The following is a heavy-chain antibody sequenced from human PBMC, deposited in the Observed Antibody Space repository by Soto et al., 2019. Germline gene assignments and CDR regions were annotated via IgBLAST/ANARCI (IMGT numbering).Heavy chain of an antibody. D-gene: IGHD6-13*01. CDR1: GFTFSNDA. J-gene: IGHJ4*02. V-gene: IGHV3-23*01. CDR2: ISGGGIIT. CDR3: AKEGPGGSSSWYRSYFDY. Sequence: EVQLLESGGGLVQPGGSLRLSCSASGFTFSNDAMSWVRQAPGKGLEWVSFISGGGIITKYADSVKGRFTISRDNSKNILHLQMNSLRAEDTAVYYCAKEGPGGSSSWYRSYFDYWGQGALVTVSS.